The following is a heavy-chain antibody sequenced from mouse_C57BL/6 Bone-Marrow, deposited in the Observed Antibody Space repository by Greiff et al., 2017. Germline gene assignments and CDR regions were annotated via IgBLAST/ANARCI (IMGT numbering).Heavy chain of an antibody. CDR2: MHPNGGSP. V-gene: IGHV1-64*01. D-gene: IGHD2-4*01. CDR3: ARSYDYDDYTMYY. J-gene: IGHJ4*01. Sequence: QVQLQQPGAELVKPGASVKLSCKASGYTFTNYWMHWVRQRPGQGLEWIGMMHPNGGSPDYNEKFKSEATLSVDKSSRAASTELSSLTSEDSAVYYCARSYDYDDYTMYYWGQGTSATVSS. CDR1: GYTFTNYW.